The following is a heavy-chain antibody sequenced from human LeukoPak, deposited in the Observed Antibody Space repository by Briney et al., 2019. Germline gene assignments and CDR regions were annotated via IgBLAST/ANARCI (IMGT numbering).Heavy chain of an antibody. D-gene: IGHD5-12*01. Sequence: ASVKVSCKASGYTFTSYGISWVRQAPGQGLEWMAVINARDGSTIYAQKFQGRVTVTEDTSTDTAYMELSSLRSEDTAVYYCATDRKWPYGMDVWGQGTTVTVSS. CDR3: ATDRKWPYGMDV. V-gene: IGHV1-18*01. CDR2: INARDGST. CDR1: GYTFTSYG. J-gene: IGHJ6*02.